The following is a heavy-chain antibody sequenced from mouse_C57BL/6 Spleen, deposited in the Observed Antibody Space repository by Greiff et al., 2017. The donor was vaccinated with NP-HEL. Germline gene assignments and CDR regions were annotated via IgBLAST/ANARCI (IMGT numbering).Heavy chain of an antibody. J-gene: IGHJ4*01. CDR2: ISSGSSTI. CDR1: GFTFSDYG. Sequence: EVQVVESGGGLVKPGGSLKLSCAASGFTFSDYGMHWVRQAPEKGLEWVAYISSGSSTIYYADTVKGRFTISRDNAKNTLFLQMTSLRSEDTAMYYCARPYYGSSYYYAMDYWGQGTTVTVSS. CDR3: ARPYYGSSYYYAMDY. D-gene: IGHD1-1*01. V-gene: IGHV5-17*01.